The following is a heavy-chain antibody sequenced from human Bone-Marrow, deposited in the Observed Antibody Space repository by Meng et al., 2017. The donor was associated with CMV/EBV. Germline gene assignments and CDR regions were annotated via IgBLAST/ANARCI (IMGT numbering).Heavy chain of an antibody. CDR3: ARAIVGATLDAFDI. J-gene: IGHJ3*02. CDR1: GFTFSSYW. D-gene: IGHD1-26*01. CDR2: INSDGRST. Sequence: GESLKISCAASGFTFSSYWMHWVRQGPGKGLVWVSRINSDGRSTSYADSVKGRFTISRDNAKNTLYLKMNSLRAEDTAVYYCARAIVGATLDAFDIWGQGTMVTVSS. V-gene: IGHV3-74*01.